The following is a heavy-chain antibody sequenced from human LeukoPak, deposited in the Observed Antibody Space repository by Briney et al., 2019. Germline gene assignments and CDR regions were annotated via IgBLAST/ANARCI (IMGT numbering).Heavy chain of an antibody. Sequence: GGSLRLSCAASGFTFSSYSMNWVRQAPGKGLEWVSSISSSSSYIYYADSVKGRFTISRDNAKNSLYLQMNSLRAEDTAVYYCARAWYSSGWKPGYWGQGTLVTVSS. CDR3: ARAWYSSGWKPGY. V-gene: IGHV3-21*04. J-gene: IGHJ4*02. CDR1: GFTFSSYS. CDR2: ISSSSSYI. D-gene: IGHD6-19*01.